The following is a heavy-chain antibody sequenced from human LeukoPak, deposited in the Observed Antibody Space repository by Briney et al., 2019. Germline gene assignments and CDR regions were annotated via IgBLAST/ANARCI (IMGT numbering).Heavy chain of an antibody. V-gene: IGHV3-33*01. Sequence: PGGSLRLSCAASGFSFSNSGMHWVRQAPGKELEWVAVIWYDGSNEYYADAVKGRFIISRDNSKNTVHLQMNSLRVEDTSVYYCAREISMFVNAFDLWGQGTLVAVSS. CDR3: AREISMFVNAFDL. J-gene: IGHJ3*01. D-gene: IGHD3-10*02. CDR1: GFSFSNSG. CDR2: IWYDGSNE.